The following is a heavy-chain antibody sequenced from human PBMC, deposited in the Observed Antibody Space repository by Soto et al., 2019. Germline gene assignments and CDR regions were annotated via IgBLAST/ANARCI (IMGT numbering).Heavy chain of an antibody. CDR1: GGSLSSYH. CDR2: IYYTGTT. V-gene: IGHV4-59*01. D-gene: IGHD4-17*01. Sequence: TLSLTCTVSGGSLSSYHWSWIRQPPGKGLEWIASIYYTGTTNYNPSLGTRVTISIDAPENQFSLKLSSVTAADTAVYYCARDTVLTGMFDFWGQGTLVTVSS. CDR3: ARDTVLTGMFDF. J-gene: IGHJ4*02.